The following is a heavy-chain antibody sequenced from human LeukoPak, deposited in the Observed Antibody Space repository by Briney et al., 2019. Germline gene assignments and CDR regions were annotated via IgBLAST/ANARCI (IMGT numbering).Heavy chain of an antibody. J-gene: IGHJ4*02. CDR1: GYTFTSYA. V-gene: IGHV7-4-1*02. CDR2: INTNTGNP. CDR3: ARAEPPPSLLWFGEYYLADY. D-gene: IGHD3-10*01. Sequence: ASVKVSCKASGYTFTSYAMNWVRQAPGQGLEWMGWINTNTGNPTYAQGFTGRFVFSLDTSVSTAYLQISSLKAEDTAVYYCARAEPPPSLLWFGEYYLADYWGQGTLVTVSS.